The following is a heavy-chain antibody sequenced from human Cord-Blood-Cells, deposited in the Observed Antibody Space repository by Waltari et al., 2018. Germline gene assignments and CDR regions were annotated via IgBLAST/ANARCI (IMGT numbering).Heavy chain of an antibody. CDR3: ARHWIAARPFAFDI. V-gene: IGHV4-39*01. J-gene: IGHJ3*02. CDR1: GGSISGSSYY. CDR2: IYYSGST. Sequence: HLQLQESGPGLVKPSETRSLTCTVSGGSISGSSYYWGWIRQPQGKGLEWVGSIYYSGSTYYNPSLKSRVTISVDTSKNQFSLKLSSVTAADTAVYYCARHWIAARPFAFDIWGQGTMVTVSS. D-gene: IGHD6-6*01.